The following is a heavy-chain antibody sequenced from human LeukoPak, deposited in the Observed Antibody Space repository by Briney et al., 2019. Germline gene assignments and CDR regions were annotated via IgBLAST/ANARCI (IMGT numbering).Heavy chain of an antibody. V-gene: IGHV4-34*01. Sequence: SETLSLTCGVSGGSLFGYRWTWIRQPPGKGLEWIGEISQSGSTSYNPSLKSRVSMSVGTSDNQFSLNLNSVTAADTAMYYCARGRDFDLWGRGTLVTVSS. CDR3: ARGRDFDL. J-gene: IGHJ2*01. CDR1: GGSLFGYR. CDR2: ISQSGST.